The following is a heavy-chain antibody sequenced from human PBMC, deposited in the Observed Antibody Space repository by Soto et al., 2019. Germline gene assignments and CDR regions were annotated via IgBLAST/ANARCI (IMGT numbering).Heavy chain of an antibody. J-gene: IGHJ4*02. D-gene: IGHD2-8*01. CDR2: INHSGST. V-gene: IGHV4-34*01. CDR1: GGSFSGYY. CDR3: ARGRMERCGTNGVCYTGFDY. Sequence: QVQLQQWGAGLLKPSETLSLTCAVYGGSFSGYYWSWIRQPPGKGLEWIGEINHSGSTNSNPSLKSRVTISVDTSKNQFSLKLSSVTAADTAVYYCARGRMERCGTNGVCYTGFDYWGQGTLVTVSS.